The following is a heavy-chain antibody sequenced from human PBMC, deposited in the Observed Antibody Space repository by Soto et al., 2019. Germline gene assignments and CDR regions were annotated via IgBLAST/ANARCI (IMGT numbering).Heavy chain of an antibody. J-gene: IGHJ4*02. CDR3: ARVASDYINSADH. V-gene: IGHV3-23*01. CDR2: IGGSGGNT. Sequence: EVQLLESGGGLVQPGGSLRLSCAASGFIFNAYAMTWVRQAPGKGLEWVSAIGGSGGNTYYAASVKGRFTISRDNSKDTVDLEMNRLRVDVTAVYFCARVASDYINSADHWGQGILVTVSS. CDR1: GFIFNAYA. D-gene: IGHD4-4*01.